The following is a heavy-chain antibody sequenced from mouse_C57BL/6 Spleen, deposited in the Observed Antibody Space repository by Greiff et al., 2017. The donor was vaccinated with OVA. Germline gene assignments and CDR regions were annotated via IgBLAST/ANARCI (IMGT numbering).Heavy chain of an antibody. CDR2: INPRSGNT. J-gene: IGHJ1*03. Sequence: QVQLQQSGAELVRPGASVKLSCKASGYSFTSYGISWVKQSTGQGLEWIGEINPRSGNTYYNEKFKGKATLTADKSSSTAYMEHLSLTSEDSAVSVCARGGNSRGYCDCWGTGTTVTVSS. CDR3: ARGGNSRGYCDC. CDR1: GYSFTSYG. V-gene: IGHV1-81*01.